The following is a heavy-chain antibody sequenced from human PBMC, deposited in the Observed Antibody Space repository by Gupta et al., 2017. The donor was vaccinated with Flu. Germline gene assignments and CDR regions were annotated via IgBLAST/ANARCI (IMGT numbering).Heavy chain of an antibody. CDR2: IYYSGST. Sequence: INSGAYYWSWIRQHPGKGLEWIGYIYYSGSTYYNPSLKSRITISVDTSKKQCSLKMSSVTAADTAVYYCARGVSRGNWLDSGGQGTLVTVSS. J-gene: IGHJ5*01. CDR1: INSGAYY. V-gene: IGHV4-31*02. CDR3: ARGVSRGNWLDS.